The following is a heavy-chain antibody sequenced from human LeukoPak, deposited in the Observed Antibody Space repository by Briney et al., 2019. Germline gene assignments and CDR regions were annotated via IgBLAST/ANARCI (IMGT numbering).Heavy chain of an antibody. V-gene: IGHV4-61*02. Sequence: SETLSLTCTVSGGSISSSSYYWSWIRQPAGKGLEWIGRIYTSGSTDYNPSLKSRVTISLDTSKNQFSLKLSSVTAADTAVYYCAGNYYGSGSYYSEDRYWGQGTLVTVSS. D-gene: IGHD3-10*01. CDR1: GGSISSSSYY. CDR3: AGNYYGSGSYYSEDRY. CDR2: IYTSGST. J-gene: IGHJ4*02.